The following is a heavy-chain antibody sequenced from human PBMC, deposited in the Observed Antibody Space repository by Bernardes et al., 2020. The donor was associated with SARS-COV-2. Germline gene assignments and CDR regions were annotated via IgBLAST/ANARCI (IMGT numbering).Heavy chain of an antibody. CDR1: GHTFTSYA. CDR3: ARSGTYPDAFDI. D-gene: IGHD1-26*01. J-gene: IGHJ3*02. V-gene: IGHV1-69*13. Sequence: SVKVSCKTSGHTFTSYAVIWVRQAPGQGLECMGGIIPLFGTTNYAQNFQGRVTIAADESTSTVYMELSSLRSEDTAMYYCARSGTYPDAFDIWGQGKMVTSLQ. CDR2: IIPLFGTT.